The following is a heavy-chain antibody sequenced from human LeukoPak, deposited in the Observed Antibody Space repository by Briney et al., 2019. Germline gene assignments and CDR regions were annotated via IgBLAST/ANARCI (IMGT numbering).Heavy chain of an antibody. D-gene: IGHD3-3*01. V-gene: IGHV4-34*01. Sequence: SETLSLTCAVYGGSFSGYYWSWIRQPPGKGLEWIGEINHSGSTNYNPSLKSRVTISVDTSKNQFSLKLSSVTAADTAVYYCVREQADFWSGYPAFDYWGQGTLVTVSS. CDR3: VREQADFWSGYPAFDY. J-gene: IGHJ4*02. CDR1: GGSFSGYY. CDR2: INHSGST.